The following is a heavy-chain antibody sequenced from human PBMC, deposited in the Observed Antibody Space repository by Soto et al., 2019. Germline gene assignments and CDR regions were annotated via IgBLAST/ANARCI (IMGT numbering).Heavy chain of an antibody. CDR1: GGSISSYY. D-gene: IGHD6-19*01. V-gene: IGHV4-59*01. CDR2: IYYSGST. CDR3: ARGGEPQWLVHYYYYGMDV. Sequence: PSETLSLTCTVSGGSISSYYWSWIRQPPGKGLEWIGYIYYSGSTNYNPSLKSRVTISVDTSKNQFSLKLSSVTAADTAVYYCARGGEPQWLVHYYYYGMDVWGQGTTVTVSS. J-gene: IGHJ6*02.